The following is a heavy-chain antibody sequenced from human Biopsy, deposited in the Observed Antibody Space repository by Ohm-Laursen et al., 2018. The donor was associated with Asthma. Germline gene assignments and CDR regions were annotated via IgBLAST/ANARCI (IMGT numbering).Heavy chain of an antibody. CDR1: GFSFSNYG. D-gene: IGHD1-26*01. CDR3: AKEVFPGWELRRGPDS. CDR2: ISFDGTNR. J-gene: IGHJ4*02. V-gene: IGHV3-30*18. Sequence: SLRLSFAASGFSFSNYGMHWVRQAPGKGLDWVAVISFDGTNRNYTDSVKGRFTISRDNSRNTLHLEMNSLRAEDTAVYFCAKEVFPGWELRRGPDSWGQGTLVTVSS.